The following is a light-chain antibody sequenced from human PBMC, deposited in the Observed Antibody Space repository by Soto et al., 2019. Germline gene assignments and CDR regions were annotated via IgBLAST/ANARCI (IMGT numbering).Light chain of an antibody. CDR1: QSISSSN. CDR3: QQYGSSRWT. V-gene: IGKV3-20*01. J-gene: IGKJ1*01. Sequence: EIVLTQSPGTLSLSPGESATLSCRASQSISSSNLAWYQQKPGQAPRLLIYAASNRATGIPDRFSGSGSGTDFILTISRLEVEDFAVYYCQQYGSSRWTFGQGTKVDIK. CDR2: AAS.